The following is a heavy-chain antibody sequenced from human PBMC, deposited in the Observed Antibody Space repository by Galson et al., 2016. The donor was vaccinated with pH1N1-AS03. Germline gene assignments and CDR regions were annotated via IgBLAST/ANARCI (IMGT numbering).Heavy chain of an antibody. CDR1: GYTFSSYG. CDR3: ARGQGSVRTTRAFDI. CDR2: ITAYNGNS. D-gene: IGHD1-26*01. Sequence: SCKASGYTFSSYGISWVRQAPGQGLEWMGWITAYNGNSNYAQKLQGRLTMTTDTSTSTAYMELRSLRSDDTAVYYCARGQGSVRTTRAFDIWGQGTMVTVSS. V-gene: IGHV1-18*04. J-gene: IGHJ3*02.